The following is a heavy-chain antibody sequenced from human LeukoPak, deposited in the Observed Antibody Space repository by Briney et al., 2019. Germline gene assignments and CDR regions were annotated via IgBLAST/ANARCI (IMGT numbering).Heavy chain of an antibody. CDR3: TRESYYYDSSGYFGTYFDY. D-gene: IGHD3-22*01. CDR2: IRSKAYGGTT. CDR1: GFTFGDYA. V-gene: IGHV3-49*03. J-gene: IGHJ4*02. Sequence: PGGSLRLSCTASGFTFGDYAMSWFRQAPGKGLEWVGFIRSKAYGGTTECAASVKGRFTISRDDSKSIAYLQMNSLKTEDTAVYYCTRESYYYDSSGYFGTYFDYWGQGTLVTVSS.